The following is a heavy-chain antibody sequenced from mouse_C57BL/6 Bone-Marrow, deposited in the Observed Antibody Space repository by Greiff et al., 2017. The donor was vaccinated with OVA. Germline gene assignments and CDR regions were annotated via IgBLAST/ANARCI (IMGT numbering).Heavy chain of an antibody. Sequence: VQLKESGPGLAKPSQTLSFTCSVTGYSITSDYWHWIRKFPGNKLEYMGYISYSGSTYYNPSLIRRISITRDTSKNQSYLQLNSVTTEDTATYYCAIWLLYYFDYWGQGTTLTVSS. CDR2: ISYSGST. CDR3: AIWLLYYFDY. CDR1: GYSITSDY. J-gene: IGHJ2*01. V-gene: IGHV3-8*01. D-gene: IGHD2-3*01.